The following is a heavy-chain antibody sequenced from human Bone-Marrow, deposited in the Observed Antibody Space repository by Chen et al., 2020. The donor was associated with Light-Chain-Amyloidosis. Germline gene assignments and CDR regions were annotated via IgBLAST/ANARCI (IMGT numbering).Heavy chain of an antibody. CDR3: ARTGTSGYFYYR. D-gene: IGHD3-22*01. CDR2: INPVLGTT. Sequence: QVQLVQSGAEGKKPGSSVRVSCKTSGGTFDSSAISWVRQAPGQGLEWVGGINPVLGTTNYAQRFQGRVTITADKSTNTIYMVLSSLRSEDTAIYYCARTGTSGYFYYRWGQGTLVTASS. J-gene: IGHJ4*02. V-gene: IGHV1-69*14. CDR1: GGTFDSSA.